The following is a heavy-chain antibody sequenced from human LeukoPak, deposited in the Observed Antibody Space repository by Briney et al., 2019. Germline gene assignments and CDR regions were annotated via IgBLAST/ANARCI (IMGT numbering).Heavy chain of an antibody. J-gene: IGHJ3*02. CDR3: ARHHSSTRFAAFDI. V-gene: IGHV4-59*08. CDR1: GGSISSYY. CDR2: IYYSGST. D-gene: IGHD2-2*01. Sequence: SETLSLTCTVSGGSISSYYWSWIRQPPGKGLEWIGYIYYSGSTNYNPSLKSRVTISVDTSKNQFSLKQSSVTAADTAVYYCARHHSSTRFAAFDIWGQGTMVTVSS.